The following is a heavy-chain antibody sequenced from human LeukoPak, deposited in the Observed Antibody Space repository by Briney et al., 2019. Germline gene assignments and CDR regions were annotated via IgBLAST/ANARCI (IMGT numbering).Heavy chain of an antibody. CDR1: GFTFSSYA. Sequence: GGSLRLSCAASGFTFSSYAMSWVRQAPGKGLEWVSAISGSGGSTYYADSVKGRFTISRDNAKNSLYLQMNSLRAEDTAVYYCARDLAMGDDYWGQGTLVTVSS. CDR2: ISGSGGST. V-gene: IGHV3-23*01. CDR3: ARDLAMGDDY. J-gene: IGHJ4*02. D-gene: IGHD3-16*01.